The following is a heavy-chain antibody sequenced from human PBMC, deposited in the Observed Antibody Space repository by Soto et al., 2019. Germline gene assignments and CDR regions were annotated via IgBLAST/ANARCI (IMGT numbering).Heavy chain of an antibody. CDR2: IYYSGNT. CDR1: ADSISGSAYY. V-gene: IGHV4-31*03. D-gene: IGHD5-18*01. Sequence: SETLSRTCTVSADSISGSAYYWSWIRQDPGKGLEWIGHIYYSGNTYYSPSLKSRVTISVDKSKNHFSLKLGYVNAADTDVYYCARVGYSRQANWRDPWGQRTQVTVS. J-gene: IGHJ5*02. CDR3: ARVGYSRQANWRDP.